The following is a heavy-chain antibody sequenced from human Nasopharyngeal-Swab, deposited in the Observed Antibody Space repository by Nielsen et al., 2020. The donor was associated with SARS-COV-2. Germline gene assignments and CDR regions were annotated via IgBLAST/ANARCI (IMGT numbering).Heavy chain of an antibody. D-gene: IGHD6-19*01. CDR3: ARDLSGGWYVGTQNWFDP. CDR2: ISAYNGNT. CDR1: GYTFTSYG. Sequence: ASVKVSCKASGYTFTSYGISWVRQAPGQGLEWMGWISAYNGNTNYAQKLQGRVTMTTDTSTSTAYMELRSLRSDDTAVYYCARDLSGGWYVGTQNWFDPWGQGTLVTVSS. V-gene: IGHV1-18*01. J-gene: IGHJ5*02.